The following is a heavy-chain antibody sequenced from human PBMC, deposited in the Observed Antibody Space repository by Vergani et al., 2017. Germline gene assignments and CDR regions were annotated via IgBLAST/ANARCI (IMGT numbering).Heavy chain of an antibody. V-gene: IGHV4-39*01. CDR2: IYFSGNT. CDR1: GGSVSTGGYY. D-gene: IGHD5-12*01. Sequence: QLLLQESGPGLVKPSETLSLTCTVSGGSVSTGGYYWAWIRQSPGKGLEWIASIYFSGNTFHNPSLKSRVSISIDTSKNQFSLKLTSVTAADTSIFFCARSHLVGYVDSWGPGTQVTVSS. CDR3: ARSHLVGYVDS. J-gene: IGHJ5*01.